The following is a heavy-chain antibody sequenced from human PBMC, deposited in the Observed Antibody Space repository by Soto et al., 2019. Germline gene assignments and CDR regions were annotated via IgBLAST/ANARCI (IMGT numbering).Heavy chain of an antibody. V-gene: IGHV4-39*01. CDR1: GGSISSSSYY. Sequence: PSETLSLTCTVSGGSISSSSYYWGWIRQPPGKGLEWMGSIYYSGSTYYNPSLKSRVTISVDTSKNQFSLKLSSVTAADTAVYYCARPKNPYYYDSSGGDYWGQGTLATVSS. CDR3: ARPKNPYYYDSSGGDY. J-gene: IGHJ4*02. CDR2: IYYSGST. D-gene: IGHD3-22*01.